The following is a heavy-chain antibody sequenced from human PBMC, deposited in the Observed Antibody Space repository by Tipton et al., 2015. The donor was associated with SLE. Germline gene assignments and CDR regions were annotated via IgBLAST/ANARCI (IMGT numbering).Heavy chain of an antibody. CDR1: DGSISGYY. V-gene: IGHV4-59*01. Sequence: TLSLTCFVSDGSISGYYWTWIRQPPGKGLEWIGNFYYGEKTNYNPSLKSRVTISGDTSSNQISLTVRSVTAADTAVYFCARGTVFGVVWGQKPYYTDVWGKGTTVIVS. CDR2: FYYGEKT. J-gene: IGHJ6*03. CDR3: ARGTVFGVVWGQKPYYTDV. D-gene: IGHD3-3*01.